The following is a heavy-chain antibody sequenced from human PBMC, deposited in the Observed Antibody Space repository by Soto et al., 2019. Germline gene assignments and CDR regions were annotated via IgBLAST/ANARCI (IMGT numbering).Heavy chain of an antibody. CDR1: GFAFSSYW. CDR3: ARDNWNSY. Sequence: EGSLSLSCAASGFAFSSYWMHLVRQAPGKGLMWVSRIHNDGSTTRYADSVKGRFTISRDNAKNTLYLQMSSLRVEDTAVYYCARDNWNSYWGRGTLVTVSS. V-gene: IGHV3-74*01. CDR2: IHNDGSTT. J-gene: IGHJ4*01. D-gene: IGHD1-7*01.